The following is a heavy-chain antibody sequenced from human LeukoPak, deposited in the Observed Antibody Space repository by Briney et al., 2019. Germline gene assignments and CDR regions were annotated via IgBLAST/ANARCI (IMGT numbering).Heavy chain of an antibody. CDR3: ARGQGTVTTH. Sequence: PSETLSLTCAVSGGPFSGYYWTRIRQPPGKGLEWIGEINHSRSANYNPSLKSRVTISLDTSKNQFSLKLSSVTAADTAVYYCARGQGTVTTHWGQGTLVTVSS. D-gene: IGHD4-17*01. CDR1: GGPFSGYY. CDR2: INHSRSA. V-gene: IGHV4-34*01. J-gene: IGHJ4*02.